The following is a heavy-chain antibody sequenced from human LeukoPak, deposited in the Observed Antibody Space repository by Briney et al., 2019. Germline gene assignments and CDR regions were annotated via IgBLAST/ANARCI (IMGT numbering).Heavy chain of an antibody. CDR3: ARKLSDSTSA. V-gene: IGHV7-4-1*02. CDR2: INTNTGNP. Sequence: GASVKVSYKASGYTFNSYAMNWVRLAPGQGLEWMGWINTNTGNPMYAQGFTGRFVFSLNTSVSTAYLQISSLKAEDTAMYYCARKLSDSTSAWGQGTLVTVSS. D-gene: IGHD6-6*01. J-gene: IGHJ5*02. CDR1: GYTFNSYA.